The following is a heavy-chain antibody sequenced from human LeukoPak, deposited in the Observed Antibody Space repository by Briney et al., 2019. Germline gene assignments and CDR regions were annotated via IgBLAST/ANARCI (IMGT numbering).Heavy chain of an antibody. J-gene: IGHJ4*02. CDR2: INPSGGST. Sequence: ASVKVSCKASGYTFTSYYMHWVRQAPGQGLEWMGIINPSGGSTSYAQKFQGRVTMTRDMSTSTVYMELSSLRSEDTAVYSCARAGAAVTTHFDSWGQGTLVTVSS. V-gene: IGHV1-46*01. D-gene: IGHD1-26*01. CDR1: GYTFTSYY. CDR3: ARAGAAVTTHFDS.